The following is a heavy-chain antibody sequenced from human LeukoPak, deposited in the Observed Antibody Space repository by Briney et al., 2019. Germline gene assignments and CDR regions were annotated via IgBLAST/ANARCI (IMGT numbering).Heavy chain of an antibody. CDR2: ISSSSSYI. CDR3: ARDKYLVSGRIYCSSTSCSPDSWFDP. CDR1: GFTSSSYS. Sequence: PGGSLRLSCAASGFTSSSYSMNWVRQAPGKGLEWVSSISSSSSYIYYADSVKGRFTISRDNAKNSLYLQMNSLRAEDTAVYYCARDKYLVSGRIYCSSTSCSPDSWFDPWGQGTLVTVSS. V-gene: IGHV3-21*01. D-gene: IGHD2-2*01. J-gene: IGHJ5*02.